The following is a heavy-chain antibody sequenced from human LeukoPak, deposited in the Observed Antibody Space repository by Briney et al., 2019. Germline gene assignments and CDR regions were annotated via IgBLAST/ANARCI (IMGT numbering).Heavy chain of an antibody. J-gene: IGHJ5*02. D-gene: IGHD3-9*01. CDR3: ARDRGDFDWSEGWFDP. CDR1: GFTFSSYA. Sequence: GGSLTLSCAASGFTFSSYAMHWVRQAPGKGLEWVAVISYDGSNKYYADSVKGRFTISRDNSKNTLYLQMNSLRAEDTAVYYCARDRGDFDWSEGWFDPWGQGTLVTVSS. CDR2: ISYDGSNK. V-gene: IGHV3-30*04.